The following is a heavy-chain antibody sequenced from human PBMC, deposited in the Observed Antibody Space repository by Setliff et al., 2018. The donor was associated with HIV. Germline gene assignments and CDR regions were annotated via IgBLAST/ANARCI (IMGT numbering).Heavy chain of an antibody. D-gene: IGHD1-26*01. CDR2: VYYSGST. J-gene: IGHJ4*02. CDR3: AKDRSGSYRTFDY. CDR1: GASSIYF. Sequence: SETLSLTCTVSGASSIYFWGWIRQPPGKGLEWIGSVYYSGSTCYNPSLKSRVTISMDTSKNQFSLKLNSVTAADTAVYYCAKDRSGSYRTFDYWGPGILVTVSS. V-gene: IGHV4-39*07.